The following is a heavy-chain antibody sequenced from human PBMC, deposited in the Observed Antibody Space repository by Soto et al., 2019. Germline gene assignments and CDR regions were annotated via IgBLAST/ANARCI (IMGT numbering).Heavy chain of an antibody. Sequence: QVQLVQSGAEVKKPGASVKVSCKASGYTFTSYDINWVRQATGQGLEYLGWMNPNSGNTGYVQKFQGRVTMTWDSSITTADMDLSSLRSEDTAVYFCARGVKYGAYSRWFDPWGQGTLVTVSS. CDR3: ARGVKYGAYSRWFDP. J-gene: IGHJ5*02. CDR1: GYTFTSYD. V-gene: IGHV1-8*01. CDR2: MNPNSGNT. D-gene: IGHD4-17*01.